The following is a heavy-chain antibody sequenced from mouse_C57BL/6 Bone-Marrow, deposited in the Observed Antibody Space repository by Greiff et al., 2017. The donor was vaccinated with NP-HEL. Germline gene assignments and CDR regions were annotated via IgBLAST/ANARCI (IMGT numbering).Heavy chain of an antibody. V-gene: IGHV1-18*01. Sequence: VQLQQSGPELVKPGASVKIPCKASGYTFTDYNMDWVKQSQGKSLEWIGDINPNNGGTIYNQKFKGKATLTVDKSSSIAYMELRSLTSEDTAVYYCARRRLRRGPWFAYWGQGTLVTVSA. CDR1: GYTFTDYN. J-gene: IGHJ3*01. CDR3: ARRRLRRGPWFAY. CDR2: INPNNGGT. D-gene: IGHD2-4*01.